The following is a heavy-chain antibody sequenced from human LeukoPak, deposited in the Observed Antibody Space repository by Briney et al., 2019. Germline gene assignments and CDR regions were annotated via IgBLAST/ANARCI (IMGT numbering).Heavy chain of an antibody. J-gene: IGHJ4*02. CDR3: ARDPPGSGSFLDN. Sequence: ASQCRSLTWTLAGPSLPSYYSSCIRQPPEGGLEYIGYIYYTGSTNYNPSLKSRVTISVDMSKNQFSLKLSSVTAADTAVYYCARDPPGSGSFLDNWGQGTLVTVSS. V-gene: IGHV4-59*01. D-gene: IGHD3-10*01. CDR1: GPSLPSYY. CDR2: IYYTGST.